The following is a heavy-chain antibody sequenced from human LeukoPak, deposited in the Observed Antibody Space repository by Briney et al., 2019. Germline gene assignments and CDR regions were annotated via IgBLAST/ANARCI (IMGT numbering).Heavy chain of an antibody. Sequence: ASVKVSCKASGFTFTSSAMQWVRQARGQRLEWIGWIVAGSGNTNYAQKFQERVTITRDMSTSTAYMELSSLRSEDTAVYYCAAVANDFWSGYYSDYWGQGTLVTVSS. CDR2: IVAGSGNT. CDR3: AAVANDFWSGYYSDY. D-gene: IGHD3-3*01. V-gene: IGHV1-58*02. CDR1: GFTFTSSA. J-gene: IGHJ4*02.